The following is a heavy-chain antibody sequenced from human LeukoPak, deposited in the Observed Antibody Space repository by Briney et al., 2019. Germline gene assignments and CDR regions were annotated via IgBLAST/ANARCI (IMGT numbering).Heavy chain of an antibody. J-gene: IGHJ4*02. CDR3: ARDCPTYYDFWSGCQIEY. D-gene: IGHD3-3*01. CDR2: IYTSGST. CDR1: GGSISSGRYY. V-gene: IGHV4-61*02. Sequence: TLSLTCTVSGGSISSGRYYWSWIRQPPGKGLEWIGRIYTSGSTNYNPYLKSRVTISVDTSKNQFSLKLSSVTAADTAVYYCARDCPTYYDFWSGCQIEYWGQGTLVTVSS.